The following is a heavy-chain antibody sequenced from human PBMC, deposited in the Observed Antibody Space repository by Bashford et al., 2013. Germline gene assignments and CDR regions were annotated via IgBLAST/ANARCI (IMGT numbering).Heavy chain of an antibody. CDR1: GYTFSDYY. CDR3: ARDGPVVGVWNAFDV. J-gene: IGHJ3*01. D-gene: IGHD1-26*01. Sequence: ASVKVSCKASGYTFSDYYIHWVRQSPGQGLEWLGWINSNSGGTLYAQSFQGRVTMTRDTSISTAYMELSSLRSDDTAVYFCARDGPVVGVWNAFDVWGQGTVVTVSS. CDR2: INSNSGGT. V-gene: IGHV1-2*02.